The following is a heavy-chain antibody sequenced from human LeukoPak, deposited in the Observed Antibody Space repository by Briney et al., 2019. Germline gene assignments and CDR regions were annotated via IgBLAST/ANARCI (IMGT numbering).Heavy chain of an antibody. J-gene: IGHJ5*01. V-gene: IGHV3-74*01. CDR3: ARDGGLGNNWFDP. D-gene: IGHD3-16*01. CDR2: VNSDESRT. CDR1: GFTFTSYW. Sequence: GGSLRLSCAASGFTFTSYWMHWVRQAPGKGLVWVSRVNSDESRTNYVDSVKGRFTISRDNAKNTLYLQMNSLRVEDTAVYYCARDGGLGNNWFDPWGQGALVTVSS.